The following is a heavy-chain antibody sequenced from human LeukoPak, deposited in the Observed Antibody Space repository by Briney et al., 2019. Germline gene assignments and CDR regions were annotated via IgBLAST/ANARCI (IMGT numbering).Heavy chain of an antibody. CDR2: IYYTESP. V-gene: IGHV4-31*03. CDR3: ARDRRGRAWTDRFDP. Sequence: SETLSLTCTVSGDSISSGGYYWSWIRQHPGKGLEWIGYIYYTESPYYNPSLNSRVTISVDTSKNQFSLNLYSVTAADTAVYYCARDRRGRAWTDRFDPWGQGTLVTVSS. D-gene: IGHD1-1*01. J-gene: IGHJ5*02. CDR1: GDSISSGGYY.